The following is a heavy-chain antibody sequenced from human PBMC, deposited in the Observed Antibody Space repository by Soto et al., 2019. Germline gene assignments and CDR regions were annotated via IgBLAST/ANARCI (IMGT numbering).Heavy chain of an antibody. CDR2: LYHSGST. CDR3: ARHYGYNYGYVDY. J-gene: IGHJ4*02. D-gene: IGHD5-18*01. Sequence: SETLSLTCTVSGGSISSSGYYWGWIRQPPGKGLEWIGSLYHSGSTYYNPSLRSRVTISADTSKNQLSLKLNSVTAADTALYYCARHYGYNYGYVDYWGQGTLVTV. CDR1: GGSISSSGYY. V-gene: IGHV4-39*01.